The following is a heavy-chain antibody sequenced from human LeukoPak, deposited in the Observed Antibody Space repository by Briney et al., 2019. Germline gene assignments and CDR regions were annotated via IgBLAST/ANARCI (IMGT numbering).Heavy chain of an antibody. D-gene: IGHD5-24*01. J-gene: IGHJ2*01. CDR3: ARGDGYNFYWYFDL. CDR1: GYTFTGYY. V-gene: IGHV1-18*04. CDR2: ISAYNGNT. Sequence: ASVKVSCKASGYTFTGYYMHWVRQAPGQGLEWMGWISAYNGNTNYAQKLQGRVTMTTDTSTSTAYMELRSLRSDDTAVYYCARGDGYNFYWYFDLWGRGTLVTVSS.